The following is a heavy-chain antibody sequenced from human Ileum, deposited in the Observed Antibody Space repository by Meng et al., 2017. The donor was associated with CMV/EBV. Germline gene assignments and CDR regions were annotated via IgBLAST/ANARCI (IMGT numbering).Heavy chain of an antibody. J-gene: IGHJ4*02. CDR1: GFSFSSYW. V-gene: IGHV3-72*01. CDR2: IKNKANSYIT. Sequence: GESLKISCVASGFSFSSYWMVWVRQVPGGGLEWVGRIKNKANSYITEYAASVRGRFTISRDDSKNSLYLEVNSLKTEDTAVYYCGRDSMKGGGFDCWGQGVLVTVSS. CDR3: GRDSMKGGGFDC. D-gene: IGHD3-10*01.